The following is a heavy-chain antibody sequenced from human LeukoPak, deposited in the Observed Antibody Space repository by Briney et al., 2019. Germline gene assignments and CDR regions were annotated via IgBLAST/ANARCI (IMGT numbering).Heavy chain of an antibody. Sequence: GGSLRHSRVASGFTLSSFDMHWVRHPTGQGLEWVSPIGTASDTYYPGSVECRFTLSRDNAKNPLYLQMNSLTAGDTGVYYCARGPPRGKYYYMDVWGKGTTVTVSS. D-gene: IGHD1-1*01. J-gene: IGHJ6*03. CDR1: GFTLSSFD. CDR2: IGTASDT. V-gene: IGHV3-13*01. CDR3: ARGPPRGKYYYMDV.